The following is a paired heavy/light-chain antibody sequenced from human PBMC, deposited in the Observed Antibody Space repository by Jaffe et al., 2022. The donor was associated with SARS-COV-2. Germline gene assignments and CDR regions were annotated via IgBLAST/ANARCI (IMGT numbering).Heavy chain of an antibody. CDR2: IFSNDEK. J-gene: IGHJ6*03. V-gene: IGHV2-26*01. D-gene: IGHD3-9*01. CDR1: GFSLSNARMG. CDR3: ARTETPENYDILTGYRYYYYYMDV. Sequence: QVTLKESGPVLVKPTETLTLTCTVSGFSLSNARMGVSWIRQPPGKALEWLAHIFSNDEKSYSTSLKSRLTISKDTSKSQVVLTMTNMDPVDTATYYCARTETPENYDILTGYRYYYYYMDVWGKGTTVTVSS.
Light chain of an antibody. J-gene: IGKJ3*01. CDR2: GAS. Sequence: EIVLTQSPGTLSLSPGERATLSCRASQSVSSSYLAWYQQKPGQAPRLLIYGASSRATGIPDRFSGSGSGTDFTLTISRLEPEDFAVYYCQQYGSSHGVTFGPGTKVDIK. CDR3: QQYGSSHGVT. V-gene: IGKV3-20*01. CDR1: QSVSSSY.